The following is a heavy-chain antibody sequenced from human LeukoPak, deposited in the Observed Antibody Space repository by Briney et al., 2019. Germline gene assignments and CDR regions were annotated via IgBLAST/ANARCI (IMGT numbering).Heavy chain of an antibody. CDR1: GFTFSAYW. CDR2: VKNDGSTT. V-gene: IGHV3-74*01. Sequence: GGSLRLSCAASGFTFSAYWMHWVRQAPGKGLVWVSRVKNDGSTTAYADSVKGRFTISRDNTRNILYLEMNSLRVEDTAVYYCARDLNWLLFDYWGQGALVTVSS. D-gene: IGHD3/OR15-3a*01. J-gene: IGHJ4*02. CDR3: ARDLNWLLFDY.